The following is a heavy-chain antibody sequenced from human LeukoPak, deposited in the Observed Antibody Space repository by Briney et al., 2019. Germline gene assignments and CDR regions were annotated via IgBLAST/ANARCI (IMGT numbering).Heavy chain of an antibody. CDR1: GFTFSSYG. Sequence: GRSLRLSCAASGFTFSSYGMHWVRQAPGKGLEWVAVISYDGSNKYYADSVKGRFTISRDNSKNTLYLQMNSLRAEDTAVYYCALQAGDFDYWGQGTLVTVSS. V-gene: IGHV3-30*03. J-gene: IGHJ4*02. CDR3: ALQAGDFDY. CDR2: ISYDGSNK. D-gene: IGHD4-17*01.